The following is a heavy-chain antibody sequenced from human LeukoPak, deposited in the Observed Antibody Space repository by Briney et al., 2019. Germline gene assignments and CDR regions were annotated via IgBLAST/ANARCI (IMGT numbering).Heavy chain of an antibody. J-gene: IGHJ4*02. D-gene: IGHD3-22*01. CDR3: ARVRIESSGYFREPYYFDL. V-gene: IGHV3-21*01. CDR1: GFTFSSYS. CDR2: ISGNPPTT. Sequence: AGGSLRLSYAASGFTFSSYSMNWVRQAPGKGLEWVSSISGNPPTTYYLDSLKGRFTVSRDNAKNSLFLQINSLRADDTAIYYCARVRIESSGYFREPYYFDLWGQGTLVTVSS.